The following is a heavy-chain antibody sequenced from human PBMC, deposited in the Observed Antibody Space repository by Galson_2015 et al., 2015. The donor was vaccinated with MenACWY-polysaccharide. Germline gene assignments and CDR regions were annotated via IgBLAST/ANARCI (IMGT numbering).Heavy chain of an antibody. V-gene: IGHV1-18*01. Sequence: SVKVSCKASGYTFTSYGISWVRQAPGQGLEWMGWISPYNGNTNYAQNLQGRVTMTTDTSTSTAYMGLRSLRSDDTAMYYCARGGDYGHPYGMDVWGQGTTVTVSS. D-gene: IGHD4-17*01. CDR3: ARGGDYGHPYGMDV. CDR1: GYTFTSYG. CDR2: ISPYNGNT. J-gene: IGHJ6*02.